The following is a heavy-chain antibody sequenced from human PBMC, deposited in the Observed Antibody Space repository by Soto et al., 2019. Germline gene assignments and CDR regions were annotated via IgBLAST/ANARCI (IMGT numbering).Heavy chain of an antibody. V-gene: IGHV1-69*13. CDR1: GGTFSSYA. J-gene: IGHJ5*02. CDR2: IIPIFGTA. CDR3: ANSPQHGYSYGFNWFDP. D-gene: IGHD5-18*01. Sequence: GASVKVSCKASGGTFSSYAISWVRQAPGQGLEWMGGIIPIFGTANYAQKFQGRVTITADESTSIAYMELSSLRSEDTAVYYCANSPQHGYSYGFNWFDPWGQGTLVTVSS.